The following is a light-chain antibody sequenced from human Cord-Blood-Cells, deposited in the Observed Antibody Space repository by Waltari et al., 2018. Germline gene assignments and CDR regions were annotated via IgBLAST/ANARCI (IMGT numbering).Light chain of an antibody. Sequence: RVTITCRASQSISSWLAWYQQKPGKAPKLLIYDASSLESGVPSRFSGSGSGTEFTLTISSLQPDDFATYYCQQYNSYSQTFGQGTNVEIK. V-gene: IGKV1-5*01. CDR3: QQYNSYSQT. CDR2: DAS. CDR1: QSISSW. J-gene: IGKJ1*01.